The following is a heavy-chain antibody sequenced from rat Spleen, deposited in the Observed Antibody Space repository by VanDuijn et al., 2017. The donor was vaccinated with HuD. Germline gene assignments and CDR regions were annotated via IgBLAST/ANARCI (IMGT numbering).Heavy chain of an antibody. V-gene: IGHV5S10*01. CDR2: IIYDGSRT. Sequence: EVQLVESGGGLVQPGRSLKLSCAASGFTFSDYNMAWVRQAPKKGLEWVATIIYDGSRTYYRDSVKGRFTISRDNAKSTLYLQMDSLRSEDTATYYCATGGTTRDWFAYWGQGTLVTVSS. J-gene: IGHJ3*01. CDR1: GFTFSDYN. CDR3: ATGGTTRDWFAY. D-gene: IGHD1-5*01.